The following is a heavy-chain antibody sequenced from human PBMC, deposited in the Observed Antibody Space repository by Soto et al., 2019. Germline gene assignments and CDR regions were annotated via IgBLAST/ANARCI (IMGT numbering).Heavy chain of an antibody. D-gene: IGHD3-9*01. Sequence: SETLSLTCNVSGGSISSNSHYWSWIRQPPGKGLEWIGNIYYGGSTYYNPSLGSRGTISVDTSKNQFSLKLSSVTAADTAVYYCARLSYYDILTGYYNFDYWGQGTLVTVSS. J-gene: IGHJ4*02. CDR3: ARLSYYDILTGYYNFDY. CDR2: IYYGGST. CDR1: GGSISSNSHY. V-gene: IGHV4-39*01.